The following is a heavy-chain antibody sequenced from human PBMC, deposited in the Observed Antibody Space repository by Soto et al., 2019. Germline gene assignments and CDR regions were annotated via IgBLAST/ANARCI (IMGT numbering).Heavy chain of an antibody. D-gene: IGHD2-2*01. CDR2: ISAYNGNT. CDR3: ARDVVVVPADEMTTVRWRSYHYYYMDV. J-gene: IGHJ6*03. CDR1: GYTITSYA. Sequence: GASVKVSSKASGYTITSYAISWVRQAPRKGLERMGWISAYNGNTNYAQKLQGRVTMTTDTSTSTAYMELRSLRFDDTAVYYCARDVVVVPADEMTTVRWRSYHYYYMDVWGKGTTDTVSS. V-gene: IGHV1-18*01.